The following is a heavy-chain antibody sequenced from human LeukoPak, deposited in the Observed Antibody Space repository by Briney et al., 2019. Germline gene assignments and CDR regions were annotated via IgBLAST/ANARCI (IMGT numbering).Heavy chain of an antibody. D-gene: IGHD5-18*01. Sequence: PGGSLRLSCAASGFTFDDYAMHSVRQAPGKGLERVSGISWNSGSIGYADSVKGRFTISRDNAKNSLYLQMNSLRAEDMALYYCAKGDSYAYYYYMDVWGKGTTVTVSS. CDR3: AKGDSYAYYYYMDV. CDR2: ISWNSGSI. CDR1: GFTFDDYA. J-gene: IGHJ6*03. V-gene: IGHV3-9*03.